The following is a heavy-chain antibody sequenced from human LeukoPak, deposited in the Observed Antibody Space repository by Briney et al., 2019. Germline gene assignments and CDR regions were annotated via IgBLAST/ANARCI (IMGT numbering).Heavy chain of an antibody. CDR1: GFTFDGYA. CDR2: ISWNSGSI. V-gene: IGHV3-9*03. D-gene: IGHD3-3*01. J-gene: IGHJ4*02. CDR3: AKGYYDFWSGYSAFDY. Sequence: GGSLRLSCAASGFTFDGYAMHWVRQAPGKGLEWVSGISWNSGSIGYADSVKGRFTISRDNAKNSLYLQMNSLRAEDMALYYCAKGYYDFWSGYSAFDYWGQGTLVTVSS.